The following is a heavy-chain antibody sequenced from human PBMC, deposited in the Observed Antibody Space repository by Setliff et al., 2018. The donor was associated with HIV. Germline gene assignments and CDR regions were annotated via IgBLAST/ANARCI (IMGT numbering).Heavy chain of an antibody. CDR1: GGFIKNSNYY. CDR3: ARHDTEYSSYPIDY. J-gene: IGHJ4*02. D-gene: IGHD6-6*01. CDR2: IHYSGST. Sequence: SETLSLTCTVYGGFIKNSNYYWGWIRQPPGKGLEWIGNIHYSGSTYYNPSLKSRVTISVDTSKNQFSLKLSSVTAADRAVYYCARHDTEYSSYPIDYWGQGTLVTVSS. V-gene: IGHV4-39*01.